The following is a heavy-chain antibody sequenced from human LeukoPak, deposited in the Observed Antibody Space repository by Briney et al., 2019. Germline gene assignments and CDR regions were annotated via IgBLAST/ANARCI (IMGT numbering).Heavy chain of an antibody. CDR3: AKDWGGYYGSGRTY. CDR1: GFRFSSYG. J-gene: IGHJ4*02. Sequence: GGSLRLSCAASGFRFSSYGMHWVRQTPGRGLEWVAVISNDGANTHYADSVKGRFTISRDNSKNTLYLQMKSLKPEDTAMYYCAKDWGGYYGSGRTYGGRGTLVTVSS. V-gene: IGHV3-30*18. CDR2: ISNDGANT. D-gene: IGHD3-10*01.